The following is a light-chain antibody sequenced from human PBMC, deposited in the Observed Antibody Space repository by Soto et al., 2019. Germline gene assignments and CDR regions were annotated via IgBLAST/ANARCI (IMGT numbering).Light chain of an antibody. J-gene: IGKJ4*01. CDR1: QSVRTY. CDR2: DVS. Sequence: EVVLTQAPATLSLSPVDGATLSGRASQSVRTYLAWYQQKPGQAPRLLIHDVSDRATGIPARFSGSGSGTDFTLTISSLEPEDFAVYYCQQRSSWPLTCGGGNKGDIK. V-gene: IGKV3-11*01. CDR3: QQRSSWPLT.